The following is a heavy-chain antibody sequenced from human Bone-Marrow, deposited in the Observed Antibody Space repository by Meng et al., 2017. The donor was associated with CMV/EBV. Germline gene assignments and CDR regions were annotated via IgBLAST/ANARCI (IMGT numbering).Heavy chain of an antibody. CDR2: IRYDGSNK. J-gene: IGHJ4*02. V-gene: IGHV3-30*02. CDR1: GFTFSSYG. Sequence: GESLKISCAASGFTFSSYGMHWVRQAPGKGLEWVAFIRYDGSNKYYADSVKGRFTISRDNSKNTLYLQMNSLRAEDTAVYYCAKATYGSPPCDYWGQGKLVNVDS. CDR3: AKATYGSPPCDY. D-gene: IGHD2-15*01.